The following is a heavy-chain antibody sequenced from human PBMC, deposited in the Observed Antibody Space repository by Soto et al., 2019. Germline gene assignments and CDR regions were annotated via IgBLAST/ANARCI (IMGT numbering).Heavy chain of an antibody. CDR2: IIPIFGTA. Sequence: QVQLVQSGAEVKKPGSSVKVSCKASGGTFSSYAISWVRQAPGQGLEWMGGIIPIFGTANYVQKFQGRVTVTADESTSTDCMKLSSLRSEDTAVYYCARPPDRGYYPFDYWGQGTLVTVSS. CDR1: GGTFSSYA. CDR3: ARPPDRGYYPFDY. D-gene: IGHD3-22*01. J-gene: IGHJ4*02. V-gene: IGHV1-69*12.